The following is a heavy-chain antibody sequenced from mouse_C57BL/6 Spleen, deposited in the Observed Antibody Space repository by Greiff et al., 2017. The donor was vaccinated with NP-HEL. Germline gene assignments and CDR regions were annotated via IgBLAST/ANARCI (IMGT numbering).Heavy chain of an antibody. J-gene: IGHJ2*01. V-gene: IGHV1-26*01. CDR1: GYTFTDYY. CDR2: INPNNGGT. D-gene: IGHD1-1*01. CDR3: ARSNYGLNWVLDY. Sequence: EVQLQQSGPELVKPGASVKISCKASGYTFTDYYMNWVKQSHGKSLEWIGDINPNNGGTSYNQKFKGKATLTVDKSSSTAYMELRSLTSEDSAVYYCARSNYGLNWVLDYWGQGTTLTVSS.